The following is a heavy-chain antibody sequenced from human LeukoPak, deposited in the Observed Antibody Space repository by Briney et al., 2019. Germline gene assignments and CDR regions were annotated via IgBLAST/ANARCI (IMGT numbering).Heavy chain of an antibody. CDR3: AGKINYYDSSGYYLDY. D-gene: IGHD3-22*01. V-gene: IGHV1-69*13. Sequence: SVKVTCKASGDTFSSYAISWVRQAPGQGLEWMGGIIPIFGTANYAQKFQGRVTITADESTSTAYMELSSLRSEDTAVYCCAGKINYYDSSGYYLDYWGQGTLVTVSS. CDR1: GDTFSSYA. CDR2: IIPIFGTA. J-gene: IGHJ4*02.